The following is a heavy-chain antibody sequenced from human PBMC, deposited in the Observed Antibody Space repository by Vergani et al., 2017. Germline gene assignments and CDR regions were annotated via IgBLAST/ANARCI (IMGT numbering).Heavy chain of an antibody. CDR1: GRSFSGYY. CDR2: IYYSGST. V-gene: IGHV4-34*01. J-gene: IGHJ4*02. CDR3: ARRGRAAPIDY. D-gene: IGHD6-13*01. Sequence: QVQLQQWGAGLLKPSETLSLTCAVYGRSFSGYYWSWIRQPPGKGLEWIGSIYYSGSTYYNPPLKSRVTISVDTSKNQFSLKLSSVTAADTAVYYCARRGRAAPIDYWGQGTLVTVSS.